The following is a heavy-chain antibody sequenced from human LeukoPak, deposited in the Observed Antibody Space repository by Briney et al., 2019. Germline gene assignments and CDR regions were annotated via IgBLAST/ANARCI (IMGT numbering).Heavy chain of an antibody. CDR2: IYPSGGST. CDR1: GYTFTSYY. CDR3: AIGYCRGGSCDDEPGDAFDI. D-gene: IGHD2-15*01. J-gene: IGHJ3*02. V-gene: IGHV1-46*01. Sequence: ASVKVSCTASGYTFTSYYIHWVRQAPGQGLEWMGIIYPSGGSTTYAQKFQGRVTMTRDMSTSTVYMELSSLRSEDTAVYYCAIGYCRGGSCDDEPGDAFDIWGQGTMVAVSS.